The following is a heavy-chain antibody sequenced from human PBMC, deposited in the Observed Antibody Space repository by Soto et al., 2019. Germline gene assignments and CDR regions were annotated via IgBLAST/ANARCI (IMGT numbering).Heavy chain of an antibody. CDR1: GFFFNNYA. CDR2: IASIGINT. CDR3: AKDSARVSFGYFVK. D-gene: IGHD3-10*01. J-gene: IGHJ4*01. Sequence: GGSLRLSCETSGFFFNNYAMSWVRQAPGKGLEWVSGIASIGINTYYADSVKGRFTISRDNSKNTLYLQMNSVRAEDTPVYYCAKDSARVSFGYFVKWRQGPLGTAST. V-gene: IGHV3-23*01.